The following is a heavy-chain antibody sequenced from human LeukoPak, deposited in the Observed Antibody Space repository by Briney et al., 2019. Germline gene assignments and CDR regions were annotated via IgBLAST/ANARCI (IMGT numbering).Heavy chain of an antibody. CDR3: ATRARYSYGHYYYYSYMDV. D-gene: IGHD5-18*01. CDR2: ILLIFGTA. V-gene: IGHV1-69*05. CDR1: GGTFSSYA. Sequence: SVKVSCKASGGTFSSYANSWVRQPPGQGLEWMGGILLIFGTANYAQKFQGRVTITTDESTSTAYMELSSMRSEDTAVYYCATRARYSYGHYYYYSYMDVWGKGTTVTVSS. J-gene: IGHJ6*03.